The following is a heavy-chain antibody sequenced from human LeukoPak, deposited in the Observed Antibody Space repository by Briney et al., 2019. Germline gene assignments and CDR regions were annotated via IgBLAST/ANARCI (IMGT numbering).Heavy chain of an antibody. CDR2: IIPILDIA. V-gene: IGHV1-69*02. Sequence: GASVKVSCKASRGTFSSYTISWVRQAPGQGLEWMGRIIPILDIASYAQKFQGRVTITADKSPSTAYMELSSLKSEDTAVYYCGGAFFDSSGLFDYWGQRTLVTVSS. CDR1: RGTFSSYT. CDR3: GGAFFDSSGLFDY. J-gene: IGHJ4*02. D-gene: IGHD3-22*01.